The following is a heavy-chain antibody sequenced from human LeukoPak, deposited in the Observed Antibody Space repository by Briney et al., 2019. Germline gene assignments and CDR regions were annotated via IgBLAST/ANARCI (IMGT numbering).Heavy chain of an antibody. CDR3: ARARSPFLGYRSSTSCEGQYYFDY. J-gene: IGHJ4*02. Sequence: PSETLSLTCTVSGGSISSYYWSWIRQPPGKGLEWIGYIYCSGSTNYNPSLKSRVTISVDTSKNQFSLTLSSVTAADTAVYYCARARSPFLGYRSSTSCEGQYYFDYWGQGTLVTVSS. CDR2: IYCSGST. CDR1: GGSISSYY. V-gene: IGHV4-59*01. D-gene: IGHD2-2*01.